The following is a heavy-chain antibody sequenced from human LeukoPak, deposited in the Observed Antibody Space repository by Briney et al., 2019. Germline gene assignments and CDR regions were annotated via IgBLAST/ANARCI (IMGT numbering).Heavy chain of an antibody. Sequence: GASVKVSCKASGYTFTGYYMHWVRQAPGQGLEWMGWINPNSGGTNYAQKFQGRVTMTRDTSISTAYMELSRLRSDDTAVYYCARAYGDYEGTYWYFDLWGRGTLVTVSS. J-gene: IGHJ2*01. CDR1: GYTFTGYY. CDR3: ARAYGDYEGTYWYFDL. CDR2: INPNSGGT. V-gene: IGHV1-2*02. D-gene: IGHD4-17*01.